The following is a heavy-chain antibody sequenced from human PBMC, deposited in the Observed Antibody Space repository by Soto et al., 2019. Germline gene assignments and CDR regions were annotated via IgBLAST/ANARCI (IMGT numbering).Heavy chain of an antibody. V-gene: IGHV3-30*18. CDR3: AKDTYYHDTTGYYVFDY. J-gene: IGHJ4*02. CDR1: EFTFSSYG. D-gene: IGHD3-22*01. Sequence: QAQLVESGGGVVQPGRSLTLSCAASEFTFSSYGIHWVRQAPGKGLEWVAVISYDGSKKQYADSVKGRFTISRDNSKNTLHLQMNSLRAEDTAVYYCAKDTYYHDTTGYYVFDYWGQGTLVTVSS. CDR2: ISYDGSKK.